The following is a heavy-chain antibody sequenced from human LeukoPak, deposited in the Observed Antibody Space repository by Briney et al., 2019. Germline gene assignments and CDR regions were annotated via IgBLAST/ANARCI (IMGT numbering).Heavy chain of an antibody. CDR1: GYTFTGYY. Sequence: EASVKVSCKASGYTFTGYYMHWVRQAPGQGLEWMGWINPNSGGTNYAQKFQGRVTMTRDTSISTAYMELSRLRSDDTAVYYCARDPSNWNRNLNFDYWGQGTLVTVSS. V-gene: IGHV1-2*02. CDR3: ARDPSNWNRNLNFDY. J-gene: IGHJ4*02. D-gene: IGHD1-20*01. CDR2: INPNSGGT.